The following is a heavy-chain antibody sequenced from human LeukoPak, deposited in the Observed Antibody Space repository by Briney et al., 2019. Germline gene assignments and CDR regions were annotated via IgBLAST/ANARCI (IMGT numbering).Heavy chain of an antibody. V-gene: IGHV3-9*01. J-gene: IGHJ3*01. Sequence: QTGGSLRLSCVVSGLTFDNHAMHWVRQGPGKGLEWVSSISRRSGTTGYAAAVKGRFTISRDNAKNSLYLQMHGLRPEDTALCYCAKDMGGRANGAFDVWGQGTMVTASS. CDR1: GLTFDNHA. CDR2: ISRRSGTT. CDR3: AKDMGGRANGAFDV. D-gene: IGHD3-16*01.